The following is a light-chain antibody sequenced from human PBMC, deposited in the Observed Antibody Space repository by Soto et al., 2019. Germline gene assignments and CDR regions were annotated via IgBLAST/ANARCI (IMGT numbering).Light chain of an antibody. J-gene: IGKJ4*01. V-gene: IGKV3D-15*01. CDR1: QSVDSK. Sequence: EIVMTQSPATLSVSPGERAIFSCRASQSVDSKLAWYQQKLGQAPRLLIYDASTRATGIPARFSGSGSGTEFTLTISSLQSEGFAIYYCQQYYVWNTFGGGTKVEIK. CDR2: DAS. CDR3: QQYYVWNT.